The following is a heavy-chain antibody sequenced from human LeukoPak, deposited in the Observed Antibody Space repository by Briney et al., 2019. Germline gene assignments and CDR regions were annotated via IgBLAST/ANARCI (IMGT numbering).Heavy chain of an antibody. V-gene: IGHV4-4*07. CDR2: IYTSGST. Sequence: SETLSLTCTVSGGSISSYYWSWIRQPAGKGLEWIGRIYTSGSTNYNPSLKSRVTMSVDTSKNQFSLKLSAGTAADKAVYYCARFDSSGDSLDYWGQGTLVTVSS. J-gene: IGHJ4*02. D-gene: IGHD3-22*01. CDR3: ARFDSSGDSLDY. CDR1: GGSISSYY.